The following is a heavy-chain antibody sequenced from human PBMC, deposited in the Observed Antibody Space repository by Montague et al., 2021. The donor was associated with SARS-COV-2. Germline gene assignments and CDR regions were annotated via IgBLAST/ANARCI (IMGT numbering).Heavy chain of an antibody. CDR3: AKDMEAAVTTGYFSD. D-gene: IGHD2-15*01. J-gene: IGHJ4*02. CDR1: GFTFDDYA. Sequence: SLRLSCAASGFTFDDYAMHWVRQAPGKGLEWVSGINWSGGRIDYAESVKGRFTISRDNAKNSLYLQMNSLSVEGTALYYCAKDMEAAVTTGYFSDWGQGALVTVSS. V-gene: IGHV3-9*01. CDR2: INWSGGRI.